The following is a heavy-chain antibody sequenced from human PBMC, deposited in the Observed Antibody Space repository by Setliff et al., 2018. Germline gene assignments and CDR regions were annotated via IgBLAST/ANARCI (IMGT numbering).Heavy chain of an antibody. Sequence: GGSLRLSCAASAFTFSSYWLNWVRQAPGKGLEWVANIKQDGSEIYYADSVGGRFTISRDTAKNSVYLQMNSLRAEDTAVYYCASGDWFYFDCWGQGTLVTVSS. V-gene: IGHV3-7*01. CDR1: AFTFSSYW. D-gene: IGHD2-21*01. J-gene: IGHJ4*02. CDR2: IKQDGSEI. CDR3: ASGDWFYFDC.